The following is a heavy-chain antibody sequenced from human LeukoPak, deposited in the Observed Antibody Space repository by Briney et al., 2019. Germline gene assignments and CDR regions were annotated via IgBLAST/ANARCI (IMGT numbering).Heavy chain of an antibody. CDR2: INNGDTT. Sequence: GGPLSLSCAASGFTDNTNHMGWVRQAPGQGLEWVSIINNGDTTYYSEFVKGRFTISRPNSKYTLYLLVNSLRVEDTAAYYCTRSTARSRWDNWGPGNLVSVSS. V-gene: IGHV3-66*01. J-gene: IGHJ4*02. CDR1: GFTDNTNH. CDR3: TRSTARSRWDN. D-gene: IGHD1-26*01.